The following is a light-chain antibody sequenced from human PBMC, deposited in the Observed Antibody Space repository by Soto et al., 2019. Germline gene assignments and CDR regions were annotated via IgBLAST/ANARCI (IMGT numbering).Light chain of an antibody. CDR3: MLSYYAAGV. CDR1: AGTVTSDHY. Sequence: QSVVTQEPSLTVSPGGTVTLTCGSSAGTVTSDHYPYWFQQKPGQAPRTLIYDTVNKESWTPARFSGSLLGGRAALTLSGAQPEDEADYYCMLSYYAAGVLGGGTKLTVL. CDR2: DTV. V-gene: IGLV7-46*01. J-gene: IGLJ2*01.